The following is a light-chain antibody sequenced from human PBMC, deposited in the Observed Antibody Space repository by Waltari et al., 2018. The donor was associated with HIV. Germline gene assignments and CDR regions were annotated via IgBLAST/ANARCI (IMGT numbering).Light chain of an antibody. CDR2: DVS. CDR1: SRDVGAYNY. CDR3: ASWDDNLNHWV. V-gene: IGLV2-11*01. J-gene: IGLJ3*02. Sequence: QSALTQPRSVSGSPGQSVTISCTGTSRDVGAYNYVSWYQQHPGKAPKVIISDVSKRPSGVPDRFSGSKSGNTASLTISGLQAEDEAEYFCASWDDNLNHWVFGGGTKLTV.